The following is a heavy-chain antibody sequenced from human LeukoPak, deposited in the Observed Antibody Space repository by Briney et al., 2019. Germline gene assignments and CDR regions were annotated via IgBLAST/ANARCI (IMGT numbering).Heavy chain of an antibody. CDR1: GFTVSSNY. CDR2: IYSGGST. CDR3: AREPDYYDSSGADY. Sequence: GESLRLSCAASGFTVSSNYMSWVRQAPGKGLEWVSVIYSGGSTYYADSMKGRFTISRDNSKNTLYLQMNSLRAEDTAVYYCAREPDYYDSSGADYWGQGTLVTVSS. J-gene: IGHJ4*02. D-gene: IGHD3-22*01. V-gene: IGHV3-53*01.